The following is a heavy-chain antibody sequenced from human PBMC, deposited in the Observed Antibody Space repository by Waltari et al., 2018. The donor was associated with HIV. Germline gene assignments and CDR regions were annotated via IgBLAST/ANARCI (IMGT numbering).Heavy chain of an antibody. J-gene: IGHJ6*02. V-gene: IGHV1-8*01. Sequence: QVQLVQSGAEVKKPGASLKVSCKPSEYTFTRFDIYWVRQATGQGLEWMGWMNPKSGKRDYAQKFQGRPTLTRDTSTSTAYMELSSLKSDDTAVYYCARVGWEPLGMDIWGQGTTVTVSS. D-gene: IGHD1-1*01. CDR1: EYTFTRFD. CDR2: MNPKSGKR. CDR3: ARVGWEPLGMDI.